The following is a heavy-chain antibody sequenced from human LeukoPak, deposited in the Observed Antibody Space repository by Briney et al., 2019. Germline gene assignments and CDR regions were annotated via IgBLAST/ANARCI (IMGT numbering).Heavy chain of an antibody. V-gene: IGHV4-39*07. D-gene: IGHD6-6*01. J-gene: IGHJ4*02. CDR3: ARRHVIYSSSSDPYYFDY. CDR1: SGSISTSNYY. CDR2: IFYSGST. Sequence: SETLSLTCTVSSGSISTSNYYWGWVRQPPGKALEWIGNIFYSGSTYYSPSLKSRVTISLDTSRNQFSLKLSSVTAADTAVHYCARRHVIYSSSSDPYYFDYWGQGTLVIVSS.